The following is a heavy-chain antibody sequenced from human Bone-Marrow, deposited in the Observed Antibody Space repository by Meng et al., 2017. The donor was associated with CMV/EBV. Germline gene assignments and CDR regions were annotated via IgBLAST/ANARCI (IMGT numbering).Heavy chain of an antibody. Sequence: GSLRLSCAVYGGSFSGYYWSWIRQPPGKGLEWIGEINHSGSTNYNPSLKSRVTISVDTSKNQFSLKLSSVTAADTAVYYCARYCSSTSCSDAFEIWGQGTMVTVSS. J-gene: IGHJ3*02. CDR1: GGSFSGYY. V-gene: IGHV4-34*01. CDR2: INHSGST. CDR3: ARYCSSTSCSDAFEI. D-gene: IGHD2-2*01.